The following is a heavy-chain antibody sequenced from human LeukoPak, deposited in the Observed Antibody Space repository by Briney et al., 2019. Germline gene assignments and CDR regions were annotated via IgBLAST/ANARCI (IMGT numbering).Heavy chain of an antibody. CDR2: IGYTGDST. Sequence: AGGSLRLSCAASGFTFSSYAMNWVRQAPGKGLEWVSGIGYTGDSTFYADSVKGRFTVPRDSSKNTLFLHMNSLRAEDTALYYCAKSPTVDAAFDIWGQGTMVTVSS. D-gene: IGHD4-23*01. CDR3: AKSPTVDAAFDI. V-gene: IGHV3-23*01. J-gene: IGHJ3*02. CDR1: GFTFSSYA.